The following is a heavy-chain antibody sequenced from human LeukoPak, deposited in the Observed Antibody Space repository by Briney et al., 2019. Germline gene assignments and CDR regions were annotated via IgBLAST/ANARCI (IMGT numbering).Heavy chain of an antibody. D-gene: IGHD3-10*01. CDR3: ATPSEGMVRGVIYYYYGMDV. CDR1: GFTVSSNY. Sequence: GGSLRLSCAASGFTVSSNYMSWVRHAPGKGLEWVSVIYSGGSTYYADSVKGRFTISRHNSKNTLYLQMNSLRAEDTAVYYCATPSEGMVRGVIYYYYGMDVWGQGTTVTVSS. J-gene: IGHJ6*02. CDR2: IYSGGST. V-gene: IGHV3-53*04.